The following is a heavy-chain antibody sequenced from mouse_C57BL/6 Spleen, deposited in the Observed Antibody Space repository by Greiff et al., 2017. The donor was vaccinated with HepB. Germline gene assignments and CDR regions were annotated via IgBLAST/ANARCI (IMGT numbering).Heavy chain of an antibody. CDR3: ARDRRMVTTGYFDV. CDR1: GFTFSSYA. Sequence: EVQRVESGGGLVKPGGSLKLSCAASGFTFSSYAMSWVRQTPEKRLEWVATISDGGSYTYYPDNVKGRFTISRDNAKNNLYLQMSHLKSEDTAMYYCARDRRMVTTGYFDVWGTGTTVTVSS. J-gene: IGHJ1*03. CDR2: ISDGGSYT. V-gene: IGHV5-4*01. D-gene: IGHD2-2*01.